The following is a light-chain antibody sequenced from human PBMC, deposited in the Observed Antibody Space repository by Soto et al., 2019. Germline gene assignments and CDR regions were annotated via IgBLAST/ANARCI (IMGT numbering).Light chain of an antibody. CDR1: QNIVNW. Sequence: DIQMTQSPSTLSASVGDRVTITCRARQNIVNWLAWYQQKPGKAPNLLIYKTSTLQRGVPSRFSGSGSGTEFTLTISSLQPDDFATYYCLQVANFPRTFGQGTTVDLK. CDR2: KTS. J-gene: IGKJ1*01. CDR3: LQVANFPRT. V-gene: IGKV1-5*03.